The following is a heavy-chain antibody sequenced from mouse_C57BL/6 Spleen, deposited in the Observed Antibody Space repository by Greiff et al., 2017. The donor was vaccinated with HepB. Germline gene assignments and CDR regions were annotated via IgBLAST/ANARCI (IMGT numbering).Heavy chain of an antibody. V-gene: IGHV1-82*01. CDR3: ARSYGGYYVRFAY. CDR2: IYPGDGDT. Sequence: VQLQESGPELVKPGASVKISCKASGYAFSSSWMNWVKQRPGKGLEWIGRIYPGDGDTNYNGKFKGKATLTADKSSSTAYMQLSSLTSEDSAVYFCARSYGGYYVRFAYWGQGTLVTVSA. J-gene: IGHJ3*01. D-gene: IGHD2-3*01. CDR1: GYAFSSSW.